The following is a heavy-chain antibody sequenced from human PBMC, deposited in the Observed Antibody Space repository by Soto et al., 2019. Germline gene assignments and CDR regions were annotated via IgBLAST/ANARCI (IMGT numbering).Heavy chain of an antibody. CDR3: VKDNRGSY. J-gene: IGHJ4*02. CDR2: INQDGSER. Sequence: EVQLVESGGGLVQPGGSLRLSCAASGFTFSTCWMRWVRQAPGKGLEWVANINQDGSERYYVASVKGRFTISRDNAKNPLYLQMNSLRAEDTAVYYCVKDNRGSYWGQGTLVTVSS. CDR1: GFTFSTCW. V-gene: IGHV3-7*01. D-gene: IGHD3-10*01.